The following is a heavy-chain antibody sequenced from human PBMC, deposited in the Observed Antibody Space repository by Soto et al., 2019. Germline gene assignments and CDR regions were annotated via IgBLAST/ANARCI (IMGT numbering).Heavy chain of an antibody. J-gene: IGHJ5*02. D-gene: IGHD2-15*01. CDR1: GASVSSSTW. V-gene: IGHV4-4*02. CDR3: ATLPPRIELRILPIPT. Sequence: QVQLRQSGPGLVKPSGTLSLTCAVSGASVSSSTWWSWVRQSPGKGLEWIGEIYHSGSANYNPSLRGRATISGDKSNNQFSLKMRYMPAADTAVYYCATLPPRIELRILPIPTWGQGTLVSVSS. CDR2: IYHSGSA.